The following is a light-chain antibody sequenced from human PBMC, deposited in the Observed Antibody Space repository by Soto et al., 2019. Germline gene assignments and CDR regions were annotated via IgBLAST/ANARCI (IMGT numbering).Light chain of an antibody. V-gene: IGKV1-5*03. J-gene: IGKJ5*01. CDR3: QQYSTYPIT. CDR1: QSVTTW. Sequence: DIQMTQSPSTLSASVGDRVTITCRASQSVTTWLAWYQQKPGKAPKLLIYKASNLESGLPSRFTGSGSGTEFTLTISSLQSADFATYYCQQYSTYPITFGQGTRLEIK. CDR2: KAS.